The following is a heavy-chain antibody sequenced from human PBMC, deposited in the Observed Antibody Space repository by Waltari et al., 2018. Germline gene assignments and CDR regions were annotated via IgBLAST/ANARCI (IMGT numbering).Heavy chain of an antibody. D-gene: IGHD2-2*01. CDR2: VSGNKGHT. J-gene: IGHJ5*02. V-gene: IGHV1-18*04. CDR1: GYIFTNYG. Sequence: QVQLVQSGAEVKKPGASLKVSCKASGYIFTNYGISWVRQAPGQGLEWMGWVSGNKGHTNVAQKFLGRLTIAKDTSTNTVYMELSRLTADDTAVYYCAKDRHQLIEEGFLLALDPWGQGTLVTVSS. CDR3: AKDRHQLIEEGFLLALDP.